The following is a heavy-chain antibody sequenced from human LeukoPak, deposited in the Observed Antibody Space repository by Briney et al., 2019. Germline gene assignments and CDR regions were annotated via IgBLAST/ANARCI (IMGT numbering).Heavy chain of an antibody. Sequence: AASVKVSCKASGYTFTGYYMHWVRQAPGQGLEWMGWINPNSGGTNYAQKFQGRVTMTRDTSISTAYMELSRLRSDDTAVYYCARQSGTYWGLDYWGQGTLVTISS. CDR3: ARQSGTYWGLDY. V-gene: IGHV1-2*02. CDR1: GYTFTGYY. CDR2: INPNSGGT. J-gene: IGHJ4*02. D-gene: IGHD1-26*01.